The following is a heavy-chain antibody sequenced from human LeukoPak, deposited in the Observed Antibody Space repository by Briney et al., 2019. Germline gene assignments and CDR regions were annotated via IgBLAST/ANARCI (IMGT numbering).Heavy chain of an antibody. J-gene: IGHJ4*02. Sequence: GASVKVSCKASGYTFTSYYMHWVRQAPGQGLEWMGWINPNSGGTNYAQKFQGRVTMTRDTSISTAYMELSRLRSDDTAVYYCARQYYYDSSVDYWGQGTLVTVSS. CDR1: GYTFTSYY. CDR2: INPNSGGT. V-gene: IGHV1-2*02. D-gene: IGHD3-22*01. CDR3: ARQYYYDSSVDY.